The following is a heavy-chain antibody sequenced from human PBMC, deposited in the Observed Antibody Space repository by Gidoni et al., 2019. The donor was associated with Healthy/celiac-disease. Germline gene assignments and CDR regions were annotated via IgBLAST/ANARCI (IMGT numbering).Heavy chain of an antibody. Sequence: QVQLQQWGAGLLKPSETLSLTCAVDGGSFRGYYWSWIRQPPGKGLEWIGEINHSGSTNYNPSLKSRVTISVDTSKNQFSLKLSSVTAADTAVYYCARGRYYDYVWGSYRYRGYFDYWGQGTLVTVSS. CDR2: INHSGST. D-gene: IGHD3-16*02. J-gene: IGHJ4*02. CDR3: ARGRYYDYVWGSYRYRGYFDY. CDR1: GGSFRGYY. V-gene: IGHV4-34*01.